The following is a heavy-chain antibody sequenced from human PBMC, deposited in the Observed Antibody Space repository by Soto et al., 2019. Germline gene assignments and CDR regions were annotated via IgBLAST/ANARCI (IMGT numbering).Heavy chain of an antibody. J-gene: IGHJ5*02. V-gene: IGHV3-7*03. CDR3: ARCITGTTEDWFDP. Sequence: GGSLRLSCAASGFTFSSYWMSWVRQAPGKGLEWVANIKQDGSEKYYVDSVKGRFTISIDNAKNSLYLQMNSLRAEDTAVYYCARCITGTTEDWFDPWGQGTPVDVSS. D-gene: IGHD1-7*01. CDR2: IKQDGSEK. CDR1: GFTFSSYW.